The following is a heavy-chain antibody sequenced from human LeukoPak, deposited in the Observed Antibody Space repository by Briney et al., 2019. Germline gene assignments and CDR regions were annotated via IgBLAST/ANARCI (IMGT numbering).Heavy chain of an antibody. CDR1: GDSVSSQSGA. CDR3: AHGLSGVGFNY. Sequence: SQTLSLTCAISGDSVSSQSGAWNWIRQSPSRGLEWLGRTYYRSKWYYEYAVSLKSRVTMIPDTSKNQFFLQLSSVTPEDTAVYYCAHGLSGVGFNYWVQGTLVTVSS. J-gene: IGHJ4*02. D-gene: IGHD3-10*01. CDR2: TYYRSKWYY. V-gene: IGHV6-1*01.